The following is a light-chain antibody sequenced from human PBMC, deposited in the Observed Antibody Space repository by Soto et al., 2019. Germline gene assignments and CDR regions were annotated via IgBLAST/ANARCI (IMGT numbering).Light chain of an antibody. CDR2: DAY. Sequence: IVLTQSPATLSLSPGERATLSCRASQSVNNYLAWYQQKPGQAPRLLIYDAYNRATGIPARFSGRGSGTDFTLTISSLDPEDFAVYYCQQRSGWPLTFGGGTKVEIK. V-gene: IGKV3-11*01. J-gene: IGKJ4*01. CDR3: QQRSGWPLT. CDR1: QSVNNY.